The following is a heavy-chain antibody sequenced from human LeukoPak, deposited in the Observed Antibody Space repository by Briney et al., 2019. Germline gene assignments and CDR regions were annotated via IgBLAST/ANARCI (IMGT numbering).Heavy chain of an antibody. J-gene: IGHJ6*02. CDR2: MNPNSGNT. D-gene: IGHD3-9*01. V-gene: IGHV1-8*01. Sequence: ASVKVSCKACGYTYTSYDINWVRQATGQGLEWMGWMNPNSGNTGYAQKFQGRVTMTRNTSISTAYMELSSLRSEDTAVYYCATGGYYDILTGYYYYYGMDVWGQGTTVTVSS. CDR1: GYTYTSYD. CDR3: ATGGYYDILTGYYYYYGMDV.